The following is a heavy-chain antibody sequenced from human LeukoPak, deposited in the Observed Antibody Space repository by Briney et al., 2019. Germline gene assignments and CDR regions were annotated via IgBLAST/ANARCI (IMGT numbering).Heavy chain of an antibody. D-gene: IGHD3-10*01. CDR2: IYPDDSDA. CDR3: ARGAYGSGSYYNYYGMGV. J-gene: IGHJ6*02. Sequence: GESLKISCKGSGYNFGTRWVAWVRQMPGKGLEWMGIIYPDDSDARYSPSFQGQVTISADKSINTAYLQWSSLKASDTAIYFCARGAYGSGSYYNYYGMGVWGQGTTVTVSS. V-gene: IGHV5-51*01. CDR1: GYNFGTRW.